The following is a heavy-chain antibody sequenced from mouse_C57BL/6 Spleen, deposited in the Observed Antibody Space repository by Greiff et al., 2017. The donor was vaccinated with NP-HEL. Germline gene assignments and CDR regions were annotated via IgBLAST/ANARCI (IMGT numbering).Heavy chain of an antibody. J-gene: IGHJ3*01. CDR1: GYTFTSYW. D-gene: IGHD1-1*01. CDR2: IHPNSGST. CDR3: ATGDDGSSSAWLAY. V-gene: IGHV1-64*01. Sequence: QVQLQQSGAELVKPGASVKLSCKASGYTFTSYWMHWVKQRPGQGLEWIGMIHPNSGSTNYNEKFKSKATLTVDKSSSTAYMQRSSLTSEDSAVYYCATGDDGSSSAWLAYWGQGTRVTVSA.